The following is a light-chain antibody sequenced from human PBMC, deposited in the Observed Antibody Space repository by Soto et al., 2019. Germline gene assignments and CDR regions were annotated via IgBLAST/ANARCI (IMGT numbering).Light chain of an antibody. J-gene: IGLJ2*01. Sequence: QSVLTQPPSVSGAPGQRVTISCTGSSSNIGAGYDVHWYQQLPGTAPNLLIYGNSNRPSGVPDRFSGSKSGTSASLAITGLQAEDEAHYYCQSYVSSLSYVVFGGGTKLTVL. CDR2: GNS. CDR1: SSNIGAGYD. V-gene: IGLV1-40*01. CDR3: QSYVSSLSYVV.